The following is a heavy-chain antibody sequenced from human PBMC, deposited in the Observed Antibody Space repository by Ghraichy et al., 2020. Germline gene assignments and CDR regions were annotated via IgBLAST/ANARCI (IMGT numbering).Heavy chain of an antibody. CDR2: TLHSGSS. CDR3: ARLPTSEYTYGYAGRFDP. CDR1: GASVSSYYW. V-gene: IGHV4-4*02. J-gene: IGHJ5*02. D-gene: IGHD5-18*01. Sequence: SETLSLTCAVSGASVSSYYWWWGWVRQPPGKGLEWIGDTLHSGSSKYNPSFKNRLTISVDKSKNQLSLELRSVSAADTAVYFCARLPTSEYTYGYAGRFDPWGQGTLVTISS.